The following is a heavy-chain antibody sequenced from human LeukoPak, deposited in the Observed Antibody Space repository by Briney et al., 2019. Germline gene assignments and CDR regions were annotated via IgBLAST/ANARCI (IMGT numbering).Heavy chain of an antibody. CDR1: GFTFSSYG. Sequence: GGSLRLSCAASGFTFSSYGMHWVRQAPGKGLEWVAFIRYDGSNKYYADSVKGRFTISRDKSKNTLYLQMNSLRAEDTAVYYCAKDRREGGDFWSGYYTEDPPDWGQGTLVTVSS. J-gene: IGHJ4*02. V-gene: IGHV3-30*02. CDR3: AKDRREGGDFWSGYYTEDPPD. D-gene: IGHD3-3*01. CDR2: IRYDGSNK.